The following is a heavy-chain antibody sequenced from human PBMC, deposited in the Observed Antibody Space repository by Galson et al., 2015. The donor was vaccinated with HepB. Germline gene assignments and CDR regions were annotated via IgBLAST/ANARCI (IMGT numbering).Heavy chain of an antibody. CDR3: ARGSVVAISHLYFDN. V-gene: IGHV1-3*01. J-gene: IGHJ4*02. CDR1: GYTFTSYA. D-gene: IGHD2-15*01. CDR2: INAGNGNT. Sequence: SVKVSCKASGYTFTSYAMHWVRQAPGQRLEWMGWINAGNGNTKYSQKFQGRVTITRDTSASTAYMELSSLRSEDTAVYYCARGSVVAISHLYFDNWGQGTLVTVSS.